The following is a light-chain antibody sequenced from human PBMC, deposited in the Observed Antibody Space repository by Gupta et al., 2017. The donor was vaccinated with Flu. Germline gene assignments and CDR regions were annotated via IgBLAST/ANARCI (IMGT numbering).Light chain of an antibody. CDR3: QQYYSTLS. Sequence: VSLGERATINCKSSQSVLYSSDNKNYLAWYQQKPGQPPKLLIYWASTRESGVPDRFSGSGSGTDFSLTISSLQAEDVAVYYCQQYYSTLSFGQGTNLEIK. CDR1: QSVLYSSDNKNY. V-gene: IGKV4-1*01. J-gene: IGKJ2*01. CDR2: WAS.